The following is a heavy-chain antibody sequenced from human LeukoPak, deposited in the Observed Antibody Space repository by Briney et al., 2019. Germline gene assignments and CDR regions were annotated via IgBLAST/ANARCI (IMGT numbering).Heavy chain of an antibody. D-gene: IGHD6-19*01. J-gene: IGHJ4*02. V-gene: IGHV3-23*01. CDR3: AKASSGWYVGGY. Sequence: AGGSLGLSFAASGFTFSSYAMGWVRQVPGKGLGWASVISGSGGSTYYADSVKGRFTISRDNSKNTLYLQMNSLRAEDTAVYYCAKASSGWYVGGYWGQGTLVTVSS. CDR1: GFTFSSYA. CDR2: ISGSGGST.